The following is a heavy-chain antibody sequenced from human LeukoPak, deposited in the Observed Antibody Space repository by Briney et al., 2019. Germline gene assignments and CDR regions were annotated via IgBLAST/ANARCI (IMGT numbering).Heavy chain of an antibody. J-gene: IGHJ4*02. CDR1: GGSISSYY. CDR3: ARGAAGYSYG. CDR2: IYYSGST. D-gene: IGHD5-18*01. Sequence: SSETLSLTCTVSGGSISSYYWSWIRQPPGKGLEWIGYIYYSGSTNYNPSLKSRVTISIDTSKNQFSLRLSSVTAADTAVYYCARGAAGYSYGWGQGTLVTVSS. V-gene: IGHV4-59*01.